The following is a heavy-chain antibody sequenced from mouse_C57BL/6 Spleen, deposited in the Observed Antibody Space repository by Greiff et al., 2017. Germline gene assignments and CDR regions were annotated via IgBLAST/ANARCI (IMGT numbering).Heavy chain of an antibody. CDR3: ARGCNCEYYFYY. CDR2: IYPGDGDT. V-gene: IGHV1-80*01. J-gene: IGHJ2*01. CDR1: GYAFSSYW. D-gene: IGHD2-1*01. Sequence: QVQLQPSGAELVKPGASVKISCKASGYAFSSYWLNWVKQRPGTGLEWIGQIYPGDGDTNYNGKFKGTATLTADKSSSTAYMQLSSLTSEHSAVYFCARGCNCEYYFYYWGQGTTLTFSS.